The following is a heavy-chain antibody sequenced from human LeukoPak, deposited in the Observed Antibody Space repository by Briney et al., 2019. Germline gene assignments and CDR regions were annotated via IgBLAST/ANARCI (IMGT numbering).Heavy chain of an antibody. CDR2: IKQDGSEK. J-gene: IGHJ5*02. CDR3: ARRSHPIVAHLTRIRGWFDP. Sequence: GGTLRLSCAASGFTFSNYWMSWVRQAPGKGLEWVANIKQDGSEKYYVDSVKGRFTISRDNSKNTLYLQMNSLRAEDTAVYYCARRSHPIVAHLTRIRGWFDPWGQGTLVTVSS. V-gene: IGHV3-7*01. CDR1: GFTFSNYW. D-gene: IGHD5-12*01.